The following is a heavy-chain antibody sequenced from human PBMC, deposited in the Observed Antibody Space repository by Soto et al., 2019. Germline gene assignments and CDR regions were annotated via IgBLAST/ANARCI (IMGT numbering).Heavy chain of an antibody. D-gene: IGHD3-3*02. J-gene: IGHJ6*02. Sequence: LGESLKISSTGSGYIFTGYWISWVRQMTGKGLEWMGRIDPSDSYTNYSPSFQGHVTISADKSISTAYLQWSSLKASDTAMHHCARRLSVDYGMDVWRQGTTVTVSS. CDR1: GYIFTGYW. CDR3: ARRLSVDYGMDV. CDR2: IDPSDSYT. V-gene: IGHV5-10-1*01.